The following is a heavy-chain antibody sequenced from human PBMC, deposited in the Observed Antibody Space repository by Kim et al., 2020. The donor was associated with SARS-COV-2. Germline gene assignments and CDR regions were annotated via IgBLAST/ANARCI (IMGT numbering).Heavy chain of an antibody. D-gene: IGHD6-6*01. Sequence: ASVKVSCKASGYTFTSYSIHWVLQAPGQGLEWMGIINPSGGTPSYAQKFQGRVTLTRDTSTSTVYMELSSLRSDDTAIFYCARLLSSGDSFDIWGQGTMVTVSS. V-gene: IGHV1-46*01. CDR3: ARLLSSGDSFDI. CDR1: GYTFTSYS. J-gene: IGHJ3*02. CDR2: INPSGGTP.